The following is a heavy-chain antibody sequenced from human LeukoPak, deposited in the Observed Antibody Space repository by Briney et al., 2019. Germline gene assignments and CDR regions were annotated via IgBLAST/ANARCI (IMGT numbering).Heavy chain of an antibody. V-gene: IGHV3-23*01. CDR2: ISDSGTFT. CDR1: GLPFISYA. Sequence: PGGSLPQTFAASGLPFISYAMSWVRQAPGKGLEWVSTISDSGTFTYYVDSVKGRFTISRDNCKNTLYLQMNSLRAEDTDVYYCAQWTSGSGIGCHFDHWGRGTLVTVSS. D-gene: IGHD3-10*01. J-gene: IGHJ5*02. CDR3: AQWTSGSGIGCHFDH.